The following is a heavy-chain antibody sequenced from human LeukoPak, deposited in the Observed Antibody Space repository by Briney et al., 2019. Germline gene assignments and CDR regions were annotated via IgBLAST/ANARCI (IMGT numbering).Heavy chain of an antibody. CDR2: ISGSGGST. CDR1: GFTFSSYA. CDR3: ARGPYYYDSSGPKWNSYYYGMDV. V-gene: IGHV3-23*01. Sequence: PGGSLRLSCAASGFTFSSYAMSWVRQAPGKGLEWVSAISGSGGSTYYADSVKGRFTISRDNSENTLYLQMNGLRAEDTAVYYCARGPYYYDSSGPKWNSYYYGMDVWGQGTTVTVSS. J-gene: IGHJ6*02. D-gene: IGHD3-22*01.